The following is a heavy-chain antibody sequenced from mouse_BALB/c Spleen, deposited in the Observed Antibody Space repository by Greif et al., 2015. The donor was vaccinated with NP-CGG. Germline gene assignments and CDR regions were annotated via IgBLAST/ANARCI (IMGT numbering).Heavy chain of an antibody. J-gene: IGHJ4*01. V-gene: IGHV1S81*02. CDR3: ARGNPYAMDY. D-gene: IGHD2-1*01. CDR1: GYTFTSYW. CDR2: INPSNGRT. Sequence: QVQLQQPGAELVKPGASVKLSCKASGYTFTSYWMHWVKQRPGQGLEWIGEINPSNGRTNYNEKFKSKATLTVDKSSSTAYMQLSSLTSEDSAVYYCARGNPYAMDYWGQGTSVTVSS.